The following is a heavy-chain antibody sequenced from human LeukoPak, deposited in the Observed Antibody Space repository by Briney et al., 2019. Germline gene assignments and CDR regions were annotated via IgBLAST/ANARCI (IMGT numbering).Heavy chain of an antibody. CDR1: GFTFSSYS. Sequence: GGSLRLSCAASGFTFSSYSMNWVRQAPGKGLEWVSSINSSSSYIYYADSVKGRFTISRDNAKNSLYLQMNSLRAEDTAVYYCARDRLPAAYYYYYGMDVWGQGTTVTVSS. V-gene: IGHV3-21*01. CDR3: ARDRLPAAYYYYYGMDV. D-gene: IGHD2-2*01. J-gene: IGHJ6*02. CDR2: INSSSSYI.